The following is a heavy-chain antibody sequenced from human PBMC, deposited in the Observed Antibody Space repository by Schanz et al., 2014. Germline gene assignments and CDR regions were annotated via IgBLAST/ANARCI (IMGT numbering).Heavy chain of an antibody. Sequence: QVQLVESGGGVVQPGGSLRLSCAASGFTFSSYGMHWVRQAPGKGLEWVTFIRFDGSDKYYADSVKGRFSVSRDNSKNTLYRQMNSLRADDTAVYYCAKDQLANYRGSGYNWFDPWGQGTLVTVSS. V-gene: IGHV3-30*02. CDR2: IRFDGSDK. CDR3: AKDQLANYRGSGYNWFDP. CDR1: GFTFSSYG. D-gene: IGHD3-10*01. J-gene: IGHJ5*02.